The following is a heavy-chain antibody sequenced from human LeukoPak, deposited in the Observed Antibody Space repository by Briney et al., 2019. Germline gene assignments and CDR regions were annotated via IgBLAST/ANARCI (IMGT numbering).Heavy chain of an antibody. CDR3: ARESSGRNRFTNYYYYMDV. J-gene: IGHJ6*03. CDR2: IKEDGSEN. Sequence: PGGSLRLSCAASGFTFSYYWMSWVRQAPGKGLEWVANIKEDGSENYSVDSVKGRFTISRDNAKNSLYLQMNSLRAEDTAVYYCARESSGRNRFTNYYYYMDVWGKGTTVTISS. D-gene: IGHD6-19*01. V-gene: IGHV3-7*01. CDR1: GFTFSYYW.